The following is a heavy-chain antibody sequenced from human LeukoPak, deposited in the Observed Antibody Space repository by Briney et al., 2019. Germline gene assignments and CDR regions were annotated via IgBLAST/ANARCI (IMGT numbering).Heavy chain of an antibody. CDR1: GGSFSGYY. J-gene: IGHJ5*02. CDR2: INHSGST. Sequence: SETLSLTCAVYGGSFSGYYWSWIRQPAGKGLQWIGEINHSGSTNYNPSLKSRVTISVDTSKNQFSLKLSSVTAADTAVYYCARVRQLVLVNWFDPWGQGTLVTVSS. V-gene: IGHV4-34*01. CDR3: ARVRQLVLVNWFDP. D-gene: IGHD6-6*01.